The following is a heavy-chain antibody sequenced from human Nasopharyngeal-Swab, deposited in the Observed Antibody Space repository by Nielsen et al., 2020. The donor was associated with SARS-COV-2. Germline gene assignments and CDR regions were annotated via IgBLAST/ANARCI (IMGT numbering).Heavy chain of an antibody. CDR2: ISGSGGST. CDR3: ATAFDI. CDR1: GFTVSSNY. V-gene: IGHV3-23*01. Sequence: GKSLKISCAASGFTVSSNYMSWVRQAPGKGLEWVSAISGSGGSTYYADSVKGRFTISRDNSKNTLYLQMNSLRAEDTAVYYCATAFDIWGQGTMVTVSS. J-gene: IGHJ3*02.